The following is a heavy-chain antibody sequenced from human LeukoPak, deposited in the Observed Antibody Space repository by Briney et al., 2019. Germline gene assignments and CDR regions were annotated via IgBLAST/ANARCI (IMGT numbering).Heavy chain of an antibody. CDR1: GGTFSSYA. J-gene: IGHJ4*02. D-gene: IGHD6-19*01. CDR2: IIPIFGTA. CDR3: ARDRAYSSGWGLRY. V-gene: IGHV1-69*05. Sequence: GASVKVSCKASGGTFSSYAISWVRQAPGQGLEWMGGIIPIFGTANYAQKFQGRATITTDESTSTAYMELSSLRSEDTAVYYCARDRAYSSGWGLRYWGQGTLVTVSS.